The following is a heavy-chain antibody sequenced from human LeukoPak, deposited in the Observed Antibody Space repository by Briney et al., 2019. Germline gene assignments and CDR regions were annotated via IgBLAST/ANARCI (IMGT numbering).Heavy chain of an antibody. J-gene: IGHJ4*02. D-gene: IGHD3-22*01. CDR1: GYTFSDFS. Sequence: GGSLRLSCAASGYTFSDFSVNWVRQAPGKGLEWVSSISVRSNYRYYADPVRGRFTISRDDARDSLFLQMNSLRAEDTAVYFCVRLRRNSDRSGYYYYYDYWGQGTLVTVSS. V-gene: IGHV3-21*01. CDR2: ISVRSNYR. CDR3: VRLRRNSDRSGYYYYYDY.